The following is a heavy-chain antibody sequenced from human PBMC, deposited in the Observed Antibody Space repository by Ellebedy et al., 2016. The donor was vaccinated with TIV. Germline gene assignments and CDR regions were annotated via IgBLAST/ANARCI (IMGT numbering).Heavy chain of an antibody. CDR1: GFTFSSYA. J-gene: IGHJ2*01. Sequence: GESLKISCAASGFTFSSYAMSWVRQAPGKGLEWVSAISGSGGSTYYADSVKGRFTISRDNSKNTLYLQMNSLRAEDTAVYYCAKSPVTTLWYFDLWGRGTLVTVSS. V-gene: IGHV3-23*01. CDR2: ISGSGGST. CDR3: AKSPVTTLWYFDL. D-gene: IGHD4-17*01.